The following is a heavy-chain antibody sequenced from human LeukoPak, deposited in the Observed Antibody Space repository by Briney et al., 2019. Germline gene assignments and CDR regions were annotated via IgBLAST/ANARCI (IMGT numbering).Heavy chain of an antibody. D-gene: IGHD1-1*01. CDR3: ARGPQLSRSYWYFDL. CDR2: ISTSGST. V-gene: IGHV4-4*07. Sequence: PSETLSLTCTVSGGSMSSYYWSWIRQPAGKGLEWIGRISTSGSTNYNPSLKSRVTMSVDMSKNQFSLKLSSVTAADTAVYYCARGPQLSRSYWYFDLWGRGTLVTVSS. CDR1: GGSMSSYY. J-gene: IGHJ2*01.